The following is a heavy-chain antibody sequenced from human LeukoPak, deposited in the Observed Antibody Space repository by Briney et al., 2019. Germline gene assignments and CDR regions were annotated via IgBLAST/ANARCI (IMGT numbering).Heavy chain of an antibody. J-gene: IGHJ4*02. Sequence: GRSLRLSCAASGFTFSSYAMSWVRQAPGKGLEWVSAISGSGDSTYYADSVKGRFTISRDNSKNTLYLQMNSLRAEDTAVYYCAKDGYSSGWYITTIDYWGQGTLVTVSS. CDR3: AKDGYSSGWYITTIDY. CDR1: GFTFSSYA. V-gene: IGHV3-23*01. CDR2: ISGSGDST. D-gene: IGHD6-19*01.